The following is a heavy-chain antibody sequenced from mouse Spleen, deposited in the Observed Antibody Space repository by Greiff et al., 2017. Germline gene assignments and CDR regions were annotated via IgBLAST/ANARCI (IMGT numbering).Heavy chain of an antibody. CDR3: APTARATRAWFAY. J-gene: IGHJ3*01. Sequence: VQVVESGAELVRPGSSVKISCKASGYAFSSYWMNWVKQRPGQGLEWIGQIYPGDGDTNYNGKFKGKATLTADKSSSTAYMQLSSLTSEDSAVYFCAPTARATRAWFAYWGQGTLVTVSA. V-gene: IGHV1-80*01. CDR2: IYPGDGDT. D-gene: IGHD3-2*01. CDR1: GYAFSSYW.